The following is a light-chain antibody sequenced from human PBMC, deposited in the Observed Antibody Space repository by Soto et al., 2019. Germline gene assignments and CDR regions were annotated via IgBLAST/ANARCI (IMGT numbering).Light chain of an antibody. V-gene: IGKV3-15*01. CDR2: DTS. CDR1: QFVSSR. Sequence: EIVVTQSPATLSASPGERVTLSCRASQFVSSRLAWYQRRPGQVPRLLIYDTSTRAPGISARFSGSGSGTEFTLTISSRQSEDFSVYFCQEYIQWPPGMFGPGTTVDI. CDR3: QEYIQWPPGM. J-gene: IGKJ1*01.